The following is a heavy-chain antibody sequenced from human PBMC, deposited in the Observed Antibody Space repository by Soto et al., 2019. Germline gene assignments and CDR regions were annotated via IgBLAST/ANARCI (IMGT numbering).Heavy chain of an antibody. CDR1: GGSLSSYY. CDR2: IYYSGST. CDR3: ARHGRYYYGSGNWFDP. Sequence: PSETLSLTCVVSGGSLSSYYWSWIRQPPRKGLEWIGYIYYSGSTNYNPSLKSRVTISVDTSKNQFSLKLSSVTAADTAVYYCARHGRYYYGSGNWFDPWGQGTLVTVSS. D-gene: IGHD3-10*01. J-gene: IGHJ5*02. V-gene: IGHV4-59*08.